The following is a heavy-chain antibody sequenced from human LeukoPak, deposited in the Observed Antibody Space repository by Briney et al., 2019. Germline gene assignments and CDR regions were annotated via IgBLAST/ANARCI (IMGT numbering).Heavy chain of an antibody. CDR2: INWNGGST. D-gene: IGHD6-13*01. V-gene: IGHV3-20*04. J-gene: IGHJ4*02. CDR3: ATGRRGRQQLVVGYFDY. CDR1: GFTFSSYS. Sequence: GGSLRLSCAASGFTFSSYSMNWVRQAPGKGLEWVSGINWNGGSTGYADSVKGRFTISRDNAKNSLYLQMNSLRAEDTALYYCATGRRGRQQLVVGYFDYWGQGTLVTVSS.